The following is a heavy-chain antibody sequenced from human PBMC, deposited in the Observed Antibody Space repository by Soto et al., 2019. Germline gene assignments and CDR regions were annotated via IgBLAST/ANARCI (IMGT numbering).Heavy chain of an antibody. J-gene: IGHJ3*02. CDR2: ISNSGRTI. D-gene: IGHD2-21*02. Sequence: EVQLVESGGGLVQPGGSLRLSCVASGFTFSTYEMQWVRQAPGKVLKWVSYISNSGRTIYYADSVKGRFTISRDNAKDSLFLQMDSLRAEDTAVYYCASPLVTAPHDAFDIWGQGKMVTVSS. CDR3: ASPLVTAPHDAFDI. CDR1: GFTFSTYE. V-gene: IGHV3-48*03.